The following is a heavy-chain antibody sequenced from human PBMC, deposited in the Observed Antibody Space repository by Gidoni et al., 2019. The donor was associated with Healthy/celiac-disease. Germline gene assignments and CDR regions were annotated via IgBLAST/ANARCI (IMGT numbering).Heavy chain of an antibody. Sequence: VKLQQWGAGLLNTAETRFLTCAVYGRSCSGYYWSWIRQAPGKGLEWIGVINHSGSTNDNPSLKSRVTITEDASKNQFSLKLSSVTAADTAVYYCTRASLMGDGFDYWGQGTLVTVSS. CDR3: TRASLMGDGFDY. CDR2: INHSGST. J-gene: IGHJ4*02. V-gene: IGHV4-34*01. D-gene: IGHD1-26*01. CDR1: GRSCSGYY.